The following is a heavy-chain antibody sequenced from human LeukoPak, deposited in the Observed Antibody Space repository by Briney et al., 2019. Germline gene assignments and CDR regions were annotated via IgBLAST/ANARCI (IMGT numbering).Heavy chain of an antibody. CDR3: AIFDFLFGEIDNWFDP. CDR2: IYPGDSDT. Sequence: GESLKISCKGSGYSFTSYWIGWVRQMPGKGLEWMGIIYPGDSDTRYSPSFQGQVTISADKSISTAHLQWSSLKASDTAMYYCAIFDFLFGEIDNWFDPWGQGTQVTVSS. V-gene: IGHV5-51*01. D-gene: IGHD3-16*01. CDR1: GYSFTSYW. J-gene: IGHJ5*02.